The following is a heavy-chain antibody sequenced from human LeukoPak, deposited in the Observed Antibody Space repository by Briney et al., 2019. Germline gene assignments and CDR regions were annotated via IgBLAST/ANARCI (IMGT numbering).Heavy chain of an antibody. D-gene: IGHD3-22*01. J-gene: IGHJ4*02. CDR1: GYTLTELS. CDR2: FDPEDGET. CDR3: ATGVYSGYYYSFGY. Sequence: GASVKVSCKVSGYTLTELSMHWVRQAPGKGLEWMGGFDPEDGETIYAQKFQGRVTKTEDTSTDTAYMELSSLRSEDTAVYYCATGVYSGYYYSFGYWGQGTLVTVSS. V-gene: IGHV1-24*01.